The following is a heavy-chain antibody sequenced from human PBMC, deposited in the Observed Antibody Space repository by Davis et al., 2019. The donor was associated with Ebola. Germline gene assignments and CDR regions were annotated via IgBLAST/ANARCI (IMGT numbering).Heavy chain of an antibody. J-gene: IGHJ4*02. Sequence: GGSLRLSCAASGFTSDDYAMHWVRQAPGKGLEWVSLISGDGGSTYYADSVKGRFTISRDNAKNSLYLQMNSLRAEDTALYYCAKDMGPHIAGADYWGQGTLVTVSS. CDR3: AKDMGPHIAGADY. D-gene: IGHD6-13*01. CDR1: GFTSDDYA. V-gene: IGHV3-43*02. CDR2: ISGDGGST.